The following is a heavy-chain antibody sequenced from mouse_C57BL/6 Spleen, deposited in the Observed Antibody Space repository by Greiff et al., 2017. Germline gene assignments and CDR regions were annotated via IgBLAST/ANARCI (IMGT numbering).Heavy chain of an antibody. CDR2: IYPGDGDT. V-gene: IGHV1-82*01. CDR1: GYAFSSSW. Sequence: QVQLQQSGPELVKPGASVKIPCKASGYAFSSSWMNWVKQRPGKGLEWIGRIYPGDGDTNYNGKFKGKATLTADKSSSTAYMQLSSLTSEDSAVYFCARSEYFYYFDYWGQGTTLTVSS. J-gene: IGHJ2*01. D-gene: IGHD5-1*01. CDR3: ARSEYFYYFDY.